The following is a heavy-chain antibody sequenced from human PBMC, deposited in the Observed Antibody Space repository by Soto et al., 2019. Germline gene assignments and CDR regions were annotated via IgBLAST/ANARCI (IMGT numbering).Heavy chain of an antibody. D-gene: IGHD2-2*01. CDR2: ISASGST. CDR1: GFSFNNYA. CDR3: AKDVGGHYCTPTSCLYFFHS. V-gene: IGHV3-23*01. Sequence: EVQLLESGGGLVQPGGSLRLSCAASGFSFNNYAMNWVRQAPGQGLEWVSNISASGSTYYADSVKGRFTISRDNSKYTLYRQMMSLRAEDTAVYFCAKDVGGHYCTPTSCLYFFHSWGRGTLVTVSS. J-gene: IGHJ4*02.